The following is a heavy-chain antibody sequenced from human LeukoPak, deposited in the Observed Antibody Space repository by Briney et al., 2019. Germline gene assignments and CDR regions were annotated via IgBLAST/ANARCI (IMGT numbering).Heavy chain of an antibody. D-gene: IGHD3-22*01. CDR1: GFTFSSYW. CDR3: ARDSNYFDSSDYYRPRGYFDY. J-gene: IGHJ4*02. V-gene: IGHV3-7*03. Sequence: GGSLRLSCAASGFTFSSYWMTWVRQTPGKGLEWVANIKQDGREKYYVDSVKGRFTISRDNAKNSMFLQISSLRAEDTAVYYCARDSNYFDSSDYYRPRGYFDYWGQGTLVTVSS. CDR2: IKQDGREK.